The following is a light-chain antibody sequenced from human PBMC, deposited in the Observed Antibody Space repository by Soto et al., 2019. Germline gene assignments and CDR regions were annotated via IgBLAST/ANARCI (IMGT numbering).Light chain of an antibody. J-gene: IGLJ2*01. V-gene: IGLV2-14*01. CDR2: EVS. Sequence: QSVLTQPASVSGSPGQSITISCTGTSGDVGGYNYVSWYQQHPGKAPKLMIYEVSNRPSGVSNRFSGSKSGNTASLTISGLQVEDEADYYCCSYAGTYTWIFGGGTKLTVL. CDR3: CSYAGTYTWI. CDR1: SGDVGGYNY.